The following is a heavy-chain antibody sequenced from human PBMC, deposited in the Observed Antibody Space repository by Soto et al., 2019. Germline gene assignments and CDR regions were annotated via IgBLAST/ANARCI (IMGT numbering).Heavy chain of an antibody. V-gene: IGHV3-30-3*01. CDR3: AKGWGSNRRYYYYYYMDV. D-gene: IGHD3-16*01. J-gene: IGHJ6*03. Sequence: PGGSLRLSCAASGFTFSSYAMHWVRQAPGKGLEWVAVISYDGSNKYYADSVKGRFTISRDNSKNTLYLQMNSLRPEDTAVYYCAKGWGSNRRYYYYYYMDVWGKGTTVPVSS. CDR1: GFTFSSYA. CDR2: ISYDGSNK.